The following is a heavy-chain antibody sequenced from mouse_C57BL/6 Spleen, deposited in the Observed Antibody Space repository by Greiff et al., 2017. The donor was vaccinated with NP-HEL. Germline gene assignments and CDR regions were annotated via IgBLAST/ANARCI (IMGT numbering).Heavy chain of an antibody. V-gene: IGHV2-2*01. CDR2: IWSGGST. Sequence: QVQLKESGPGLVQPSQSLSITCTVSGFSLTSYGVHWVRQSPGKGLEWLGVIWSGGSTDYNAAFISRLSISKDNSKSQVVFKMNSLQADDTAIYYCARNTELGEDYCDYWGQGTTLTVSS. CDR1: GFSLTSYG. CDR3: ARNTELGEDYCDY. D-gene: IGHD4-1*01. J-gene: IGHJ2*01.